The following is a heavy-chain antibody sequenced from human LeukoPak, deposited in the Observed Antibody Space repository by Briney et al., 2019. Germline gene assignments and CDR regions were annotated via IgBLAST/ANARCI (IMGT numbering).Heavy chain of an antibody. V-gene: IGHV6-1*01. D-gene: IGHD6-6*01. CDR2: TYYRSKWYN. Sequence: SQTLSLTCAISGDSVSSNSAAWNWIRQSPSRGLEWLGKTYYRSKWYNDYAGSVKSRITINPDTSKNQFSLQLNSVTPEDTAVYYCARGHGGQVVRPGWFDPWGQGTLVTVSS. CDR3: ARGHGGQVVRPGWFDP. CDR1: GDSVSSNSAA. J-gene: IGHJ5*02.